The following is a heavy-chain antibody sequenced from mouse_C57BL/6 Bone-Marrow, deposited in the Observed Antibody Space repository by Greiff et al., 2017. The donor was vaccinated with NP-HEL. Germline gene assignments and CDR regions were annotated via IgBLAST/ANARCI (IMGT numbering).Heavy chain of an antibody. Sequence: VKLVESGPELVKPGASVKISCKASGYAFSSSWMNWVKQRPGKGLEWIGRIYPGDGDTNYNGKFKGKATLTADKSSSTAYMQLSSLTSEDSAVYFCAREKRGWLQYWYFDVWGTGTTVTVSS. D-gene: IGHD2-3*01. CDR3: AREKRGWLQYWYFDV. V-gene: IGHV1-82*01. CDR1: GYAFSSSW. J-gene: IGHJ1*03. CDR2: IYPGDGDT.